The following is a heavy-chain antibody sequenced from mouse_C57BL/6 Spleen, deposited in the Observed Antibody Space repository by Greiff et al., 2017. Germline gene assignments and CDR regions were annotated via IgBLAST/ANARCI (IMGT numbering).Heavy chain of an antibody. D-gene: IGHD2-3*01. Sequence: EVQLQESGGDLVKPGGSLKLSCAASGFTFSSYGMSWVRQTPDKRLEWVATISSGGSYTYYPDSVKGRFTISRDNAKNTLYLQMSSLKSEDTAMYYCARRRGFGYFSLYYAMDYWGQGTSVTVSS. V-gene: IGHV5-6*01. CDR3: ARRRGFGYFSLYYAMDY. CDR2: ISSGGSYT. CDR1: GFTFSSYG. J-gene: IGHJ4*01.